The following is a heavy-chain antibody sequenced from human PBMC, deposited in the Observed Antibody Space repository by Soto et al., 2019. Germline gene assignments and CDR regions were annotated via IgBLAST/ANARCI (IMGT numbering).Heavy chain of an antibody. Sequence: GASVKVSCKASGYTFTGYYMHWVRQAPGQGLGWMGWINPNSGGTNYAQKFQGWVTMTRDTSISTAYMELSRLRSDDTAVYYCARGLWSGYLGGMDVWGQGTTVTVSS. CDR2: INPNSGGT. J-gene: IGHJ6*02. CDR1: GYTFTGYY. V-gene: IGHV1-2*04. D-gene: IGHD3-3*01. CDR3: ARGLWSGYLGGMDV.